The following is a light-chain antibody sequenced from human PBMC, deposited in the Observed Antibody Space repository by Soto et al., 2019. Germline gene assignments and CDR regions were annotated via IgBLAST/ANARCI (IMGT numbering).Light chain of an antibody. Sequence: GDRFTITFRASQSLSSWLAWYQQKPGIARKLLIYDAYSLERGVTSRFSGSGSGTEFTLTIGSLQPDDFATYYCQPYNSYSETVGPVTQVEIK. CDR2: DAY. CDR3: QPYNSYSET. J-gene: IGKJ1*01. V-gene: IGKV1-5*01. CDR1: QSLSSW.